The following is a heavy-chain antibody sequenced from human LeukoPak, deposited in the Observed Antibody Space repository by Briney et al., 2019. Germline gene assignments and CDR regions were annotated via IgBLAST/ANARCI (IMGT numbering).Heavy chain of an antibody. CDR2: INHSGYT. Sequence: SETLSLTCAVSGVSFDDYYWAWVRQTPGKGLEWIGEINHSGYTNDSPSLKSRVTLLIDTSRKQFSLNLRSVTVADAGIYYCTRMTTGHDYWGQGTLVTVSS. V-gene: IGHV4-34*01. J-gene: IGHJ4*02. CDR1: GVSFDDYY. D-gene: IGHD4-17*01. CDR3: TRMTTGHDY.